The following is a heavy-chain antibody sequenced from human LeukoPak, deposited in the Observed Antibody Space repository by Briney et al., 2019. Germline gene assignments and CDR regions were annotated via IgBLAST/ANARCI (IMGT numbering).Heavy chain of an antibody. CDR2: IGWDGTNI. V-gene: IGHV3-43*01. Sequence: GGSLRLSCAASGFTFDRHTMHWVRQPPGKGPEWVSLIGWDGTNIDYADSVKGRFTISRDNSKNFVYLHMHSLRTEDTALYYCTKDMEWGMDVWGQGTTVIVSS. CDR3: TKDMEWGMDV. D-gene: IGHD3-3*01. CDR1: GFTFDRHT. J-gene: IGHJ6*02.